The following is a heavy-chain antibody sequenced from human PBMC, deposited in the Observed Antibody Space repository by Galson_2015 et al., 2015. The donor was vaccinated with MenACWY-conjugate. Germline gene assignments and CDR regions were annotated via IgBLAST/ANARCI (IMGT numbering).Heavy chain of an antibody. J-gene: IGHJ1*01. D-gene: IGHD3-10*01. V-gene: IGHV1-69*04. CDR2: IIPFLGIP. CDR3: ARSPRDYVSGTYSFHH. Sequence: SVKVSCKASGSIFNNYAISWVRQAPGQGLEWVGRIIPFLGIPTYAQKFQGRVTITTDTSAKTAYMELSSLGSEDTAVYYCARSPRDYVSGTYSFHHWGQG. CDR1: GSIFNNYA.